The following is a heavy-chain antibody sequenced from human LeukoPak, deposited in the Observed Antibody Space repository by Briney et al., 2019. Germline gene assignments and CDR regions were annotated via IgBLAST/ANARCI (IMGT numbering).Heavy chain of an antibody. J-gene: IGHJ4*02. V-gene: IGHV1-18*01. CDR1: DYTFSSYS. Sequence: ASVKVSCKASDYTFSSYSFIWVRQAPGQGLEWMGWISAYNGNTNYAQKLQGRVTMTTDTSTSTAYMELRSLRSDDTAVYYCARARSSGWYPFDYWGQGTLVTVSS. D-gene: IGHD6-19*01. CDR2: ISAYNGNT. CDR3: ARARSSGWYPFDY.